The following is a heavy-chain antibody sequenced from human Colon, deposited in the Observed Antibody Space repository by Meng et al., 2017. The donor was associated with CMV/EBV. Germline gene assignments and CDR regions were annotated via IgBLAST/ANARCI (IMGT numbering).Heavy chain of an antibody. J-gene: IGHJ4*02. CDR2: ISSDQSTI. Sequence: LSLTCAASGFTFSVYGMGWVRQAPGKGLEWISYISSDQSTIYHADSVKGRFTVSRDNAKNSLYLHMNSLRADDTAVYYCAREQGSWNVIYWGQGTRVTVSS. D-gene: IGHD1-1*01. CDR3: AREQGSWNVIY. V-gene: IGHV3-48*04. CDR1: GFTFSVYG.